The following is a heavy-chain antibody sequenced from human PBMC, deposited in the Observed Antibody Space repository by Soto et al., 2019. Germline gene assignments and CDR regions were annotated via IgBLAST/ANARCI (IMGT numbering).Heavy chain of an antibody. Sequence: QLQLQESGPGLVRPSGTLSLTCAVSGGFTSTNNWWSWVRQPPGKGLEWIGDAYHSGSTEYNPSLKSRVSLSVDKSKNQISLKLTSATAADTAVYYCARSPPSSYYGGSRTFDYWGQGTLVTVSS. CDR2: AYHSGST. V-gene: IGHV4-4*02. CDR1: GGFTSTNNW. CDR3: ARSPPSSYYGGSRTFDY. D-gene: IGHD3-10*01. J-gene: IGHJ4*02.